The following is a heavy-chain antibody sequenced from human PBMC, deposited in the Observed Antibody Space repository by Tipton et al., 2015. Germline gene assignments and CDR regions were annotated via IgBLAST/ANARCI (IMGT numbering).Heavy chain of an antibody. V-gene: IGHV5-51*01. D-gene: IGHD4-17*01. CDR2: IYPGDSDT. CDR3: ARRQDDYGDYGY. J-gene: IGHJ4*02. Sequence: QLVQSGAEVKKPGESLKISCKASNYNFPNYWIGWVRQMPGKGLEWMGIIYPGDSDTRYSPSFQGQVTISADKSISTAYLQWSSLKASDTAMYYCARRQDDYGDYGYWGQGTLVTASS. CDR1: NYNFPNYW.